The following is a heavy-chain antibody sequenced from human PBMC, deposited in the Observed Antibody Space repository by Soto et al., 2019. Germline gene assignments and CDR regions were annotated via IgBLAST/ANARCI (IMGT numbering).Heavy chain of an antibody. CDR3: ARGFDYGDYGEGHWFDP. D-gene: IGHD4-17*01. CDR1: GFTFSSYA. CDR2: ISYDGSNK. V-gene: IGHV3-30-3*01. Sequence: GGSLRLSCAASGFTFSSYAMHWVRQAPGKGLEWVAVISYDGSNKYYADSVKGRFTISGDNSKNTLYLQMNSLRAEDTAVYYCARGFDYGDYGEGHWFDPWGQGTLVTVSS. J-gene: IGHJ5*02.